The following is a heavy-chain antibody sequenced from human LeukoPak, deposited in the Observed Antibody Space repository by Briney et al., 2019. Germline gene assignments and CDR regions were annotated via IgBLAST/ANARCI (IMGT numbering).Heavy chain of an antibody. Sequence: SETLSLTCSVSDGSINTISDYWGWVRQPPGKGLEWIGSVYYTGSTYYNAPFKSRVTISIDTSKNQFSLSLSAVTAADTAMYYCARDNYDSSGYLWGQGTLVTVSS. D-gene: IGHD3-22*01. CDR1: DGSINTISDY. V-gene: IGHV4-39*07. CDR3: ARDNYDSSGYL. J-gene: IGHJ4*02. CDR2: VYYTGST.